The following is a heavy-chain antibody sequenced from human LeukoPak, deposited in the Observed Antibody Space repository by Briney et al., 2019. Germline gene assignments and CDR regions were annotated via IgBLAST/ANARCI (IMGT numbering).Heavy chain of an antibody. D-gene: IGHD3-22*01. V-gene: IGHV3-21*01. CDR2: ISGSGVNT. J-gene: IGHJ3*02. Sequence: GGSLRLSCAASGFTFSSYSMNWVRQAPGKGLEWVSAISGSGVNTYYADSVKGRFTISRDNAKNSLYLQMNSLRAEDTAVYYCASYYYDSSGYWVHAFDIWGQGTMVTVPS. CDR1: GFTFSSYS. CDR3: ASYYYDSSGYWVHAFDI.